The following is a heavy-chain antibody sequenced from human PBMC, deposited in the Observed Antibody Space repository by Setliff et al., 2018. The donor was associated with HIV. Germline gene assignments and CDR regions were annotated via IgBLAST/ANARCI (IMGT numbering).Heavy chain of an antibody. J-gene: IGHJ1*01. CDR1: GDSMSSFSSY. D-gene: IGHD3-22*01. V-gene: IGHV4-39*01. CDR3: VRQAYDLVPFDFQY. Sequence: SGTLSLTCSVSGDSMSSFSSYWGWIRQSPRKGLEWIGSIYPSGTTYYNPSLKSRATISVDTAKNHLSLNLRSVTAAYTAVYYCVRQAYDLVPFDFQYWGQGTLVTVSS. CDR2: IYPSGTT.